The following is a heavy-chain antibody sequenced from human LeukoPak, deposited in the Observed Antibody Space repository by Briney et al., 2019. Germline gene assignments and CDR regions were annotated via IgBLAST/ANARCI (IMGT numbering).Heavy chain of an antibody. V-gene: IGHV3-21*04. CDR3: AKDPKRWLRWQRTFDY. CDR2: ITSTSRYI. J-gene: IGHJ4*02. D-gene: IGHD5-12*01. Sequence: PGESLRLSCAASGFTFGPYTMNWVRQAPGKGLEWVSSITSTSRYIYYADSLKGRFTVSRDNAKSSLYLQMNSLRAEDTAVYYCAKDPKRWLRWQRTFDYWGQGTLVTVSS. CDR1: GFTFGPYT.